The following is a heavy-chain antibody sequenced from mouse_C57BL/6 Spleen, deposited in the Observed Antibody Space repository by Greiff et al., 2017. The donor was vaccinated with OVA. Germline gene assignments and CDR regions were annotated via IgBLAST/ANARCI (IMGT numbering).Heavy chain of an antibody. CDR2: IYPGDGDT. Sequence: QVQLKQSGPELVKPGASVKISCKASGYAFSSSWMNWVKQRPGKGLEWIGRIYPGDGDTNYNGKFKGKATLTADKSSSTAYMQLSSLTSEDSAVYFCARSDYYSDDEDAKGHWGKGTSGTVSS. CDR3: ARSDYYSDDEDAKGH. D-gene: IGHD2-12*01. V-gene: IGHV1-82*01. J-gene: IGHJ4*01. CDR1: GYAFSSSW.